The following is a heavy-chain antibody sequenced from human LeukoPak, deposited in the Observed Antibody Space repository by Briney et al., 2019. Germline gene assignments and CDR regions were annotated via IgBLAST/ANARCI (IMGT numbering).Heavy chain of an antibody. CDR1: GFTLNSYT. D-gene: IGHD1-26*01. J-gene: IGHJ3*02. Sequence: GGSLRLSCAASGFTLNSYTMNWVRQLPGKGLEWVSSISSSSAYKHYADSVMGRFTISKDNAENYLYLQMNSLRVEDTALYYCAKDMMAIVGATTSAFDIWGQGTMVTVSS. CDR2: ISSSSAYK. V-gene: IGHV3-21*04. CDR3: AKDMMAIVGATTSAFDI.